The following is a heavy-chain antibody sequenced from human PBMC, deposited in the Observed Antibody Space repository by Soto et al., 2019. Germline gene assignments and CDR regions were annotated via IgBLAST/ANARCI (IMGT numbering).Heavy chain of an antibody. J-gene: IGHJ6*02. Sequence: ASVKVSCKASGYTFTSYGISWVRQAPGQGLEWMGWISAYNGNTNYAQKLQGRVTITTDTSTSTAYMELRSLRSDDTAVYYCAGPPPEDSCSGGSCRHYYYGMDVWGQGTTVTVSS. CDR1: GYTFTSYG. CDR2: ISAYNGNT. CDR3: AGPPPEDSCSGGSCRHYYYGMDV. V-gene: IGHV1-18*04. D-gene: IGHD2-15*01.